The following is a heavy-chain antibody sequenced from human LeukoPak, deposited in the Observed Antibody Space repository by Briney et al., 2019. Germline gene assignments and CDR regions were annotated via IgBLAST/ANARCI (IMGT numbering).Heavy chain of an antibody. J-gene: IGHJ4*02. V-gene: IGHV1-2*02. CDR3: ASSGAGELVS. D-gene: IGHD3-10*01. Sequence: ASVKVSCKASGYTFSSYDINWVRQAPGQGLEWMGWINPNSGGTNYAQKFQGGVTITRDTSISTAYMELSRLRSDDTAMYYCASSGAGELVSWGQGTLVTVSS. CDR2: INPNSGGT. CDR1: GYTFSSYD.